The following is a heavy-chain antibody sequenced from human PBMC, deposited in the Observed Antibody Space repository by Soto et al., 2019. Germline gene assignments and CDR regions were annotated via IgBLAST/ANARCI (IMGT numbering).Heavy chain of an antibody. D-gene: IGHD6-13*01. V-gene: IGHV3-23*01. CDR3: VKDPYSSSWYLDY. J-gene: IGHJ4*02. Sequence: EVQLLESGGGLGQPGGSLRLSCAASGFTFSGYGMNWVRQAPGQGLEWVSSISDSGGSTYYADSVKGRSTVSRDNSKNTLYLQMNSLRAEDTAVYYCVKDPYSSSWYLDYWGQGTLVTVSS. CDR2: ISDSGGST. CDR1: GFTFSGYG.